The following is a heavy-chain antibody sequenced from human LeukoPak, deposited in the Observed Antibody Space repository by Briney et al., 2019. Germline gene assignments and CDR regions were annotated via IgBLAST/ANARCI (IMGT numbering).Heavy chain of an antibody. CDR3: ARLYSSSSGRVY. Sequence: GESLKISCQCSGFSFTFYWIGWVRQMPGKGLEWMGIIYTVDSRTKYSPSFQGQVTMSVAESTSTAYLQWSSLKASDTAMYYCARLYSSSSGRVYWGQGTLVTVSS. V-gene: IGHV5-51*01. CDR1: GFSFTFYW. J-gene: IGHJ4*02. CDR2: IYTVDSRT. D-gene: IGHD6-6*01.